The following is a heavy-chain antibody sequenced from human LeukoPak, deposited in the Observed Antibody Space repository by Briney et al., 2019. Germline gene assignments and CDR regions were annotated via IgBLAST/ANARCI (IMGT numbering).Heavy chain of an antibody. J-gene: IGHJ5*02. CDR1: GGSIRSGGYS. CDR2: IYYSGST. CDR3: ARESNYHGSGTGWFDP. V-gene: IGHV4-30-4*07. Sequence: RSSQTLSLTCVVSGGSIRSGGYSWSWIRQPPGKGLEWIGYIYYSGSTYYNPSLKSRVTISVDTSKNQFSLKLSSVTAANTAVYYCARESNYHGSGTGWFDPWGQGTLVTVSS. D-gene: IGHD3-10*01.